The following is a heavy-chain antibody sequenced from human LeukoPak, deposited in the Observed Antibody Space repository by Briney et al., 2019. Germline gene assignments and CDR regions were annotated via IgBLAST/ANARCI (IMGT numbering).Heavy chain of an antibody. V-gene: IGHV3-48*03. Sequence: GRSLRLSCTVSGFTFGDYEMTWVRQAPGKGLEWVSYISSSGSTIYYADSVKGRFTISRDNAKNSLYLQMNSLRAEDTAVYYCARFWYFDLWGRGTLVTVSS. CDR2: ISSSGSTI. CDR1: GFTFGDYE. CDR3: ARFWYFDL. J-gene: IGHJ2*01.